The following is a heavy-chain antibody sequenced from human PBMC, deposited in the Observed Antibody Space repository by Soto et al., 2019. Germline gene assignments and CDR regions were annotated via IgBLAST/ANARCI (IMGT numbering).Heavy chain of an antibody. Sequence: SVKVSFKASGGTFYTYTFSWVRQAPGQGLEWMGSITPIYPTTNYAEKFQGRLTVTADGSTNTAYMELNSLTSEDTAVYYCARIPRYSFPTSDDLDSWGQGTLVTVSS. CDR1: GGTFYTYT. D-gene: IGHD5-18*01. J-gene: IGHJ4*02. CDR2: ITPIYPTT. V-gene: IGHV1-69*15. CDR3: ARIPRYSFPTSDDLDS.